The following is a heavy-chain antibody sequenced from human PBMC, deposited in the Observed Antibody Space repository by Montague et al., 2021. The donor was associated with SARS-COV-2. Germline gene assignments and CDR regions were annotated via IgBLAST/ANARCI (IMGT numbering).Heavy chain of an antibody. V-gene: IGHV4-34*01. J-gene: IGHJ4*02. CDR3: ARGAPGY. CDR2: INYGGST. D-gene: IGHD1-1*01. CDR1: GGSFSDYH. Sequence: SETLSLTCAVSGGSFSDYHWTWIRQSPGGGLEWIGHINYGGSTKYNPSLRSRVTISIDTSKNQFSLKLTSVTAADTAVYYCARGAPGYWGQGTLVTVSS.